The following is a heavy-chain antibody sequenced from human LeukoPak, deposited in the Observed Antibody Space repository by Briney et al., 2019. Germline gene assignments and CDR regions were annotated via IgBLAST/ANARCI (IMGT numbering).Heavy chain of an antibody. J-gene: IGHJ3*02. CDR3: ARLPHHVLLWFGESIDAFDI. D-gene: IGHD3-10*01. V-gene: IGHV4-59*08. CDR1: GGSISSYY. CDR2: IYYSGST. Sequence: SETLSLTCTVSGGSISSYYWSWIRHPPGKGLEWIGYIYYSGSTNYNPSLKSRVTISVDTSKNQFSLKLSSVTAADTAVYYCARLPHHVLLWFGESIDAFDIWGQGTMVTVSS.